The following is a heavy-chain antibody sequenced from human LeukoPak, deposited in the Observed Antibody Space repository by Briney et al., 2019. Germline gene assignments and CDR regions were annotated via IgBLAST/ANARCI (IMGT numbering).Heavy chain of an antibody. J-gene: IGHJ5*01. V-gene: IGHV3-23*01. CDR2: ISNSGASV. CDR3: GKDISSYDSDQLPATTDS. Sequence: GGSLRLSCAASGFTFSSYAVSWVRQAPGKGLEWVSAISNSGASVYYADSVKGRFTISRDNSKNMLYLQMNSLRAEDTALYYCGKDISSYDSDQLPATTDSWGQGTLVTVSS. CDR1: GFTFSSYA. D-gene: IGHD5-18*01.